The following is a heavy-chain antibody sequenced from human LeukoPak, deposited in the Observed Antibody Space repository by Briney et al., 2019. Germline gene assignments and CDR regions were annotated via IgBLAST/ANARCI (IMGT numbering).Heavy chain of an antibody. J-gene: IGHJ5*02. Sequence: SETLSLTCAVSGGSISSSNWWSWVRQPPGKGLEWIGEIYHSGSTNYSPSLKSRVTISVDKSKNQFSLKLSSVTAADTAVYYCVRSKSGAYGWFDPWGQGTLVTVSS. CDR1: GGSISSSNW. CDR2: IYHSGST. D-gene: IGHD2-15*01. CDR3: VRSKSGAYGWFDP. V-gene: IGHV4-4*02.